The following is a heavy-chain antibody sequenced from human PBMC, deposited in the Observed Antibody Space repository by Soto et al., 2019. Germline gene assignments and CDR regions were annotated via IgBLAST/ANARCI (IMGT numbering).Heavy chain of an antibody. CDR2: IYYSGST. D-gene: IGHD3-22*01. Sequence: QVQLQESGPGLVKPSQTLSLTCTVSGGSISSGGYYWSWIRQHPGKGLEWIGYIYYSGSTYYNPSLKRRVNISVDTSKNQFSLKLSSVTAADTAVYYCARSYDSSGHPWFDPWGQGTLVTVSS. V-gene: IGHV4-31*03. J-gene: IGHJ5*02. CDR1: GGSISSGGYY. CDR3: ARSYDSSGHPWFDP.